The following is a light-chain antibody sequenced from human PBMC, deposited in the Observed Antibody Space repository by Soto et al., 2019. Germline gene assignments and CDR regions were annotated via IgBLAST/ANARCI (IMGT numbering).Light chain of an antibody. Sequence: QSALTQPASVSGSPGQSITISCTGTSSDVGAYDYVSWYQQHPGEVPKLMIFDVSDRPSGVSNRFSGSKSGNTASLTISGLQAEHEADYYCSSFTTSTSYVFGTGTKLTVL. J-gene: IGLJ1*01. CDR2: DVS. CDR1: SSDVGAYDY. CDR3: SSFTTSTSYV. V-gene: IGLV2-14*03.